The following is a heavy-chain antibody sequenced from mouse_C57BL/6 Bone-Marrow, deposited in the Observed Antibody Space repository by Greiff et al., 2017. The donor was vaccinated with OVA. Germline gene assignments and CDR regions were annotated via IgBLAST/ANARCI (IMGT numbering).Heavy chain of an antibody. J-gene: IGHJ1*03. Sequence: EVKLQESGPELVKPGASVKISCKASGYSFTDYNMNWVKQSNGKSLEWIGVINPNYGTTSYNQKFKGKATLTVDQSSSTAYMQLNSLTSEDSAVYDCASPYGSLWYFDVWGTGTTVTVSS. CDR3: ASPYGSLWYFDV. V-gene: IGHV1-39*01. CDR1: GYSFTDYN. D-gene: IGHD1-1*01. CDR2: INPNYGTT.